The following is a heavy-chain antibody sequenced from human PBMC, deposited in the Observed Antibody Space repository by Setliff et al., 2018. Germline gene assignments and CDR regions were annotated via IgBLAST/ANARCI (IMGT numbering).Heavy chain of an antibody. V-gene: IGHV1-3*01. CDR2: INAGNGNT. CDR1: GYSFAKYA. Sequence: VASVKVSCKASGYSFAKYALHWVRQAPGQRLEWMGWINAGNGNTKCSQNFQGRVTITRDTSASTAYVEPSSLRSEDTAVYYCAREVLPLVREEAFYIWGQGTMVTVSS. D-gene: IGHD2-2*01. J-gene: IGHJ3*02. CDR3: AREVLPLVREEAFYI.